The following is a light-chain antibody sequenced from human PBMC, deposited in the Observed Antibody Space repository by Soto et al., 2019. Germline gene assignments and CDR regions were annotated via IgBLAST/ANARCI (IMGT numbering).Light chain of an antibody. CDR1: QGISNW. CDR3: QQTNTFLPLT. CDR2: SAY. V-gene: IGKV1-12*01. Sequence: DIQMTQSPSSVSASVGDRVTITCRASQGISNWLAWYQQQPGKAPKLLISSAYTVQSGVPSRFSGGGSGTHFTLIISSLQPEDFATYYCQQTNTFLPLTFGGGTKVEIK. J-gene: IGKJ4*01.